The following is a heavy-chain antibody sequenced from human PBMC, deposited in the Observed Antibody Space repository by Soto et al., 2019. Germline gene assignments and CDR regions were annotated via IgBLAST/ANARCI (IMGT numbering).Heavy chain of an antibody. J-gene: IGHJ4*02. Sequence: LSLTCTVSGGSISSYYWGWIRQPPGKGLEWIGSIYYSGSTYYNPSLKSRVTISVDTSKNQFSLKLSSVTAADTAVYYCARSRGGYFDYWGQGTLVTVSS. CDR3: ARSRGGYFDY. D-gene: IGHD3-22*01. V-gene: IGHV4-39*07. CDR1: GGSISSYY. CDR2: IYYSGST.